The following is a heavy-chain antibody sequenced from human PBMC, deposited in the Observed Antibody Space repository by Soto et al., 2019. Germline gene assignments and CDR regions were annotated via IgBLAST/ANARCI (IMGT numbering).Heavy chain of an antibody. V-gene: IGHV4-31*03. CDR1: GSSISSGGYY. CDR2: IYYSGST. J-gene: IGHJ6*02. D-gene: IGHD1-1*01. Sequence: SETLSLICTVSGSSISSGGYYWSWIRQHPGKGLEWIGYIYYSGSTYYNPSLKSRVTISVDTSKNPCSLKLRSVTAADTAVYYCARDLRNPGSYGMDVWGQGTTVTVSS. CDR3: ARDLRNPGSYGMDV.